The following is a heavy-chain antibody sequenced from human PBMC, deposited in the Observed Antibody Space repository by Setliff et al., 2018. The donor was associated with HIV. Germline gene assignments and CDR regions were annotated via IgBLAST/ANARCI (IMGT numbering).Heavy chain of an antibody. J-gene: IGHJ3*01. D-gene: IGHD1-26*01. CDR2: IEQDGSEK. CDR1: GLSLSYYR. CDR3: VPSGSYP. V-gene: IGHV3-7*03. Sequence: GGSLRLSCAASGLSLSYYRMNWVRQAPGKGLEWVANIEQDGSEKYYVDSVKGRFTISRDNTKNSLYLQMDSLRAEDTAVYYCVPSGSYPWGQGTMVTVSS.